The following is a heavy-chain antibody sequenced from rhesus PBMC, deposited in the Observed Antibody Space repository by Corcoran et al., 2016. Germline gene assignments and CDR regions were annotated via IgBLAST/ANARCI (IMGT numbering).Heavy chain of an antibody. V-gene: IGHV4-127*01. CDR3: ARGLAGRGYYFDY. Sequence: QVQLQESGPGLVKPSETLSLTCAVSGYSISSGYGWSWIRPPPGKGREWIGYIGGRSGSTNHNPSLKSRVTLSKDTSKNQFSLKLSSVTAAYTAVYYCARGLAGRGYYFDYWGQGVLVTVSS. CDR1: GYSISSGYG. D-gene: IGHD6-37*01. J-gene: IGHJ4*01. CDR2: IGGRSGST.